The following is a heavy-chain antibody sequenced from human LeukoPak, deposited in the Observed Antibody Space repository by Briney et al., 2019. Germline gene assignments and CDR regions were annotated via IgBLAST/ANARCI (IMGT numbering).Heavy chain of an antibody. Sequence: GGSLRLSCAASGFTFSSYAMHWVRQAPGKGLEYVSAISGNGGSTYYANSVKGRFTISRDNSKNTLYLQMGSLRAEDMAVYYCARGSLGYYDSSDWAFDIWGQGTMVTVSS. CDR2: ISGNGGST. CDR1: GFTFSSYA. J-gene: IGHJ3*02. V-gene: IGHV3-64*01. CDR3: ARGSLGYYDSSDWAFDI. D-gene: IGHD3-22*01.